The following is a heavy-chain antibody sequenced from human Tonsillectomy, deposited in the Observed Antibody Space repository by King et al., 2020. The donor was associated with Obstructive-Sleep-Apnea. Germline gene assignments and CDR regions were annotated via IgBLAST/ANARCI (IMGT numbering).Heavy chain of an antibody. CDR1: GYSISSGYY. V-gene: IGHV4-38-2*02. D-gene: IGHD3-22*01. CDR2: IYHSGRT. CDR3: ARRTYYYDSSGYSEFSPFDY. Sequence: VQLQESGPGLVKPSETLSLTCTVSGYSISSGYYWGWIRQPPGKGLEWIGSIYHSGRTYYNPSLKSRVTISVDTSKNQFSLKLRSVTAADTAVYYCARRTYYYDSSGYSEFSPFDYWGQGTLVTVSS. J-gene: IGHJ4*02.